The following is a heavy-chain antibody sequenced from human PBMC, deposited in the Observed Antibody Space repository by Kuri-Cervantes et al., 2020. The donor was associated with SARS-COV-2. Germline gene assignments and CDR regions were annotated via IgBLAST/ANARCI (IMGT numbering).Heavy chain of an antibody. CDR1: GFTFSSYG. CDR3: ARDRKAVDTAMDY. Sequence: GGSLRLSCAASGFTFSSYGMHWVRQAPGKGLEWVAFIRYDGSNKYYADSVKGRFTISRDNAKNSLYLQMNSLRAEDTAVYYCARDRKAVDTAMDYWGQGTLVTVSS. V-gene: IGHV3-30*02. CDR2: IRYDGSNK. J-gene: IGHJ4*02. D-gene: IGHD5-18*01.